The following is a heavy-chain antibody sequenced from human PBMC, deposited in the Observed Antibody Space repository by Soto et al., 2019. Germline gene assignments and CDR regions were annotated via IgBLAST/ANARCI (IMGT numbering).Heavy chain of an antibody. V-gene: IGHV4-30-2*01. CDR1: GGSVSSGGYS. D-gene: IGHD3-16*01. CDR3: ARERYGGGEFDY. J-gene: IGHJ4*02. Sequence: QLQLQESGSGLVTPSQTLSLTCTVSGGSVSSGGYSWNWIRQPPGQGLAWIGYIYHSGNTYYNPSLKSRVTISLDRSKNQFSLKLSSVTAADTAVYYCARERYGGGEFDYWGQGTLVTVSS. CDR2: IYHSGNT.